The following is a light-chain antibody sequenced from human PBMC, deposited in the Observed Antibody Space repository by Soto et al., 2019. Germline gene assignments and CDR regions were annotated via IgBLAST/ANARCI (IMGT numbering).Light chain of an antibody. CDR2: ANS. V-gene: IGLV1-40*01. CDR1: SSNIGAGYD. Sequence: QSVLTQPPSVSGAPGQRVTISCTGSSSNIGAGYDVHWYQHLPGRAPKLLIYANSNRPSGVPDRFSGSRSGTSAFLAITGLQAEDEADYSCQSYDSSLSGFYVFGTGTKLTVL. J-gene: IGLJ1*01. CDR3: QSYDSSLSGFYV.